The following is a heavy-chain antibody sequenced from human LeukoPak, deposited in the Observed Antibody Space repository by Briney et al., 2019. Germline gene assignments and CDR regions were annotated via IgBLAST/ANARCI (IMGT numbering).Heavy chain of an antibody. CDR2: ISSSSSTI. Sequence: GGSLRLSCAASGFTFSSYSMNWVRQAPGKGLEWVSYISSSSSTIYYADSVKGRFTISRDNAKNSLYLQMNSLRAEDTAVYYCAREVHVYYIYYYMDVWGKGTTVTVSS. V-gene: IGHV3-48*04. CDR1: GFTFSSYS. J-gene: IGHJ6*03. CDR3: AREVHVYYIYYYMDV.